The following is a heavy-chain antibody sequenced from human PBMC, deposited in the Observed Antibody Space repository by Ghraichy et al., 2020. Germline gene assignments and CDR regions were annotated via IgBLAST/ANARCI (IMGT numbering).Heavy chain of an antibody. V-gene: IGHV3-74*01. Sequence: GESLNISCAASGFTFSSYWMHWVRQAPGKGLVWVSHINTDGSTTNYADSVKGRFTISRDNAKNTLYLQMNSLRVENTAVYYCASSGGWIDDWGQGTLVTVSS. J-gene: IGHJ4*02. CDR1: GFTFSSYW. CDR3: ASSGGWIDD. CDR2: INTDGSTT. D-gene: IGHD6-19*01.